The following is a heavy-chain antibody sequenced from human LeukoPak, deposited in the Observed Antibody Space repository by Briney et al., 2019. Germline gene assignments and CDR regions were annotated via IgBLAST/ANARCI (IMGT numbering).Heavy chain of an antibody. J-gene: IGHJ4*02. CDR2: ISSSSSYI. CDR3: ARDSDYGDHDY. D-gene: IGHD4-17*01. Sequence: GGSLRLSCAASGFTFGSYSMNWVRQAPGKGLEWVSSISSSSSYIYYADSVKGRFTISRDNAKNSLYLQMNSLRAEDTAVYYCARDSDYGDHDYWGQGTLVTVSS. V-gene: IGHV3-21*01. CDR1: GFTFGSYS.